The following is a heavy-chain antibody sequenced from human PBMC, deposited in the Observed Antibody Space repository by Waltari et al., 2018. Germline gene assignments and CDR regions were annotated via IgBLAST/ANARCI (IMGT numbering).Heavy chain of an antibody. CDR1: GFTFGDYA. Sequence: EVQLVESGGGLVQPGRSLRLSCAASGFTFGDYAMHWVRQAPGKGLEWVSGISWKSGSIGSADSVTGRFTISRDNAKNSLYLQMNSLRAEDMALYYCAKARAAAGYDAFDIWGQGTMVTVSS. D-gene: IGHD6-13*01. V-gene: IGHV3-9*03. CDR3: AKARAAAGYDAFDI. J-gene: IGHJ3*02. CDR2: ISWKSGSI.